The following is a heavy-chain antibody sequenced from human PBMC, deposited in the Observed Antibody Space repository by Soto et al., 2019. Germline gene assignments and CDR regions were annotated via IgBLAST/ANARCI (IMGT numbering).Heavy chain of an antibody. CDR1: GFTFSSYA. J-gene: IGHJ4*02. D-gene: IGHD5-12*01. CDR2: ISGSGGST. CDR3: AKGRGYSGYKADGFDY. Sequence: GGSLRLSCAASGFTFSSYAMSWVRQAPGKGLEWVSAISGSGGSTYYADSVKGRFTISRDNSKNTLYLQMNSLRAEDTAVYYCAKGRGYSGYKADGFDYWGQGTLVTVSS. V-gene: IGHV3-23*01.